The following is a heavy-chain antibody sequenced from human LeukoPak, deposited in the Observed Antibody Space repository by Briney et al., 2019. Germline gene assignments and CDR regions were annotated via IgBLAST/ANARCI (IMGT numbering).Heavy chain of an antibody. Sequence: ASVKVSCKASGYTFTSYAMHWVRQAPGQRLEWMGWINAGNGNTKYSQKFQGRVTITRDTSTSTAHMELRSLRSDDTAVYYCARPSYYYDTSSYYGPYYGMDVWGQGTTVTVSS. CDR1: GYTFTSYA. D-gene: IGHD3-22*01. V-gene: IGHV1-3*01. CDR2: INAGNGNT. J-gene: IGHJ6*02. CDR3: ARPSYYYDTSSYYGPYYGMDV.